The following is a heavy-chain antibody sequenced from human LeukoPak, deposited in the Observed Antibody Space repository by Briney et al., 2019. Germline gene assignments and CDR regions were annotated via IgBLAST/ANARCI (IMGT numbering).Heavy chain of an antibody. D-gene: IGHD3-3*02. CDR3: ARDKENTFSNNWFDP. Sequence: GGSLRLSCAASGFTFSSYEMNWVRQAPGKGLEWVSYISDSGNTIYYADSVKGRFSISRDNAKNSLYLQMNSLRVEDTALYYCARDKENTFSNNWFDPWGQGTLVTVSS. J-gene: IGHJ5*02. CDR2: ISDSGNTI. CDR1: GFTFSSYE. V-gene: IGHV3-48*03.